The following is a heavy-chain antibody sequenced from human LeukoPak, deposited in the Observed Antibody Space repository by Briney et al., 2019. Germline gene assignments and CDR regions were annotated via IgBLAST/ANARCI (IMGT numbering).Heavy chain of an antibody. CDR2: INHSGST. Sequence: KPSETLSLTCAVYGGSFSGYYWSWIRQPPGKGLEWIGEINHSGSTNYNPSLKSRVTISVDTSKNQFSLKLSSVTAADTAVYYCARANRRYSSGWYDYWGQGTLVTVSS. CDR1: GGSFSGYY. D-gene: IGHD6-19*01. V-gene: IGHV4-34*01. J-gene: IGHJ4*02. CDR3: ARANRRYSSGWYDY.